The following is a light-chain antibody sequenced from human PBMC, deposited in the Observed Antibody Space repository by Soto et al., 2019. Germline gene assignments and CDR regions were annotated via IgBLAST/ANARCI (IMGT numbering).Light chain of an antibody. V-gene: IGLV1-40*01. Sequence: QSVLTQPPSVSGAPGQRVTISCTGSSSNIGAGYDVHWYQQLPGTAPKLLIYGKSNRPSGVPHRFSASTSSTSASLAITGLQAEDEADYYCQSYDSSLRGVFGGGTKLTVL. CDR2: GKS. J-gene: IGLJ3*02. CDR1: SSNIGAGYD. CDR3: QSYDSSLRGV.